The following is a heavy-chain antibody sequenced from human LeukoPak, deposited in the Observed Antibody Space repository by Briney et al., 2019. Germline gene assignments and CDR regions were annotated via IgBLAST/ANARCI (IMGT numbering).Heavy chain of an antibody. J-gene: IGHJ6*03. CDR1: GGTFSSYT. CDR2: IIPILGIA. D-gene: IGHD6-6*01. CDR3: AGTIAARRLYYYYMDV. V-gene: IGHV1-69*02. Sequence: GASVKVSCKASGGTFSSYTISWVRQAPGQGLEWKGRIIPILGIANYAQKFQGRVTITADKSTSTAYMELSSLRSEDTAVYYCAGTIAARRLYYYYMDVWGKGTTVTVSS.